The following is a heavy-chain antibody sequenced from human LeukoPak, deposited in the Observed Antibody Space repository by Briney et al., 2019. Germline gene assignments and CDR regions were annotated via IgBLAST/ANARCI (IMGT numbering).Heavy chain of an antibody. V-gene: IGHV1-69*13. J-gene: IGHJ4*02. CDR1: GGTFSSYA. CDR3: ARDLLLGECYDFWSGYPALGY. Sequence: SVKVSCKASGGTFSSYAISWVRQAPGQGLEWMGGIIPIFGTANYAQKFQGRVTITADESTSTAYMELRSLRSDDTAVYYCARDLLLGECYDFWSGYPALGYWGQGTLVTASS. D-gene: IGHD3-3*01. CDR2: IIPIFGTA.